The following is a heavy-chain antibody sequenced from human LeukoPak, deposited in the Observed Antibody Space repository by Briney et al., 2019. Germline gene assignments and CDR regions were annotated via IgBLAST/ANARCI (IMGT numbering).Heavy chain of an antibody. Sequence: ASVKVSCKASGYTFTGYYMHWVRQAPGQGLEWMGWINPNSGGTNYAQKFQGRVTMTRDTSISTAYMELSRLRSDDTAVYYCARARGSYGRFDYWGQGTLVTVCS. D-gene: IGHD1-26*01. J-gene: IGHJ4*02. V-gene: IGHV1-2*02. CDR1: GYTFTGYY. CDR3: ARARGSYGRFDY. CDR2: INPNSGGT.